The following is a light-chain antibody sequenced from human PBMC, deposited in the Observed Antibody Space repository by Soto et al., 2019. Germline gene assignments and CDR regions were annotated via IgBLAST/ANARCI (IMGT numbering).Light chain of an antibody. CDR1: QSLGSN. CDR2: GAS. J-gene: IGKJ2*01. Sequence: EIVMTQSPATLSLSPGERATLSCRASQSLGSNLAWYQQKPGQAPRLLIYGASARATGIPARFGGSGSGTEFTLTISSLQSEDFAVYYCQQYDNWPPYTFGQGTKL. V-gene: IGKV3-15*01. CDR3: QQYDNWPPYT.